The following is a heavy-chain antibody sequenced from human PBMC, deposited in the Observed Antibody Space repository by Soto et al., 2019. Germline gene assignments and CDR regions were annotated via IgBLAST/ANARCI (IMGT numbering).Heavy chain of an antibody. V-gene: IGHV5-51*01. D-gene: IGHD3-22*01. J-gene: IGHJ4*02. Sequence: PGESLKISCKGSGYSFSSYWIAWVRQMPGKGLEWMGIINPVDSDIRYSPSFQGQVTISADKSISTAYLQWSSLKASDTAIYYCARPDSSGFYVNWGQGTRVTVSS. CDR3: ARPDSSGFYVN. CDR1: GYSFSSYW. CDR2: INPVDSDI.